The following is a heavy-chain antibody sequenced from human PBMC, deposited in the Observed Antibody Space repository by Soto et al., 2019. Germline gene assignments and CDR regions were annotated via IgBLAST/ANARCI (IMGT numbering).Heavy chain of an antibody. Sequence: QVQLVESGGGVVQPGRSLRLSCAASGFTFSSYGMHWVRQAPAKGLEWVAVISYDGSNKYYADSMKGRFTISRDNSKKTLYLQMNRLRAEDRAVYYCSKDLTYYILTGSLDYWCQGTLVTVSS. CDR2: ISYDGSNK. J-gene: IGHJ4*02. CDR3: SKDLTYYILTGSLDY. V-gene: IGHV3-30*18. D-gene: IGHD3-9*01. CDR1: GFTFSSYG.